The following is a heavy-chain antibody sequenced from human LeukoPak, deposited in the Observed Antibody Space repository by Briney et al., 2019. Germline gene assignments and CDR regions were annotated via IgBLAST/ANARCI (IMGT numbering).Heavy chain of an antibody. J-gene: IGHJ4*02. CDR1: GFTFADFT. D-gene: IGHD6-19*01. Sequence: GGSLRLSCTASGFTFADFTVSWFRQSPGQGLEWVGFIRSNVYGGTTEHAASVEARFTISRDDSNSIAYLQMNSLKTEDTAVYYCTRGSGRYVMVNWWGQGTLVTVSS. CDR2: IRSNVYGGTT. V-gene: IGHV3-49*03. CDR3: TRGSGRYVMVNW.